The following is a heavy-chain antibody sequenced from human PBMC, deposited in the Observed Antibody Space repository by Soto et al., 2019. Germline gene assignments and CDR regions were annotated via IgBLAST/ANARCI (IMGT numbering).Heavy chain of an antibody. V-gene: IGHV4-31*03. CDR3: ARGDDEYYRRRLDS. CDR2: GYHDGNA. CDR1: GGSISSGRHY. Sequence: PSETLSLTCNVSGGSISSGRHYWSWIRQHPGKGLEWIGYGYHDGNAYYNPSLKRRLTISVDTSKNQFSLELTSVTAADTAVYYCARGDDEYYRRRLDSWGQGMSVTVSS. D-gene: IGHD3-10*01. J-gene: IGHJ4*02.